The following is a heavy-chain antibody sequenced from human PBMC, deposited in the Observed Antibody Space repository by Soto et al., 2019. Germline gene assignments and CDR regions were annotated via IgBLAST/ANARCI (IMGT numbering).Heavy chain of an antibody. J-gene: IGHJ4*02. V-gene: IGHV3-23*01. Sequence: PGGSLRLSCTASGFTFSNYAMSWVRQAPGKGLEWVSAITRTDSTYYADSVKGRFTISRDNSRNTLYLQMNSLGAEDAALYYCAKALVGEVGATDYWGQGPLVTVS. CDR3: AKALVGEVGATDY. CDR1: GFTFSNYA. CDR2: ITRTDST. D-gene: IGHD1-26*01.